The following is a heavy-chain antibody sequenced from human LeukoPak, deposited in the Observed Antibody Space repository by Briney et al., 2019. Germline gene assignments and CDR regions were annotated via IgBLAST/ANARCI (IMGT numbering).Heavy chain of an antibody. D-gene: IGHD3-22*01. V-gene: IGHV4-59*01. J-gene: IGHJ4*02. CDR3: ARGVCYYDSSGPEDY. CDR1: GGSISSYY. Sequence: SETLSLTCTVSGGSISSYYWSWIRQPPGKGLEWIGYIYYSGSTNYNPSLKSRVTISVDTSENQFSLKLSSVTAADTAVYYCARGVCYYDSSGPEDYWGQGTLVTVSS. CDR2: IYYSGST.